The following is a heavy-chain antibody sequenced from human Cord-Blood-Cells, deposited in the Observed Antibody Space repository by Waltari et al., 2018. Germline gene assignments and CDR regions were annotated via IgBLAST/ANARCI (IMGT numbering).Heavy chain of an antibody. D-gene: IGHD6-6*01. Sequence: YTFTSYAMHWVRQAPGQRLEWMGWINAGNGNTKYSQKFQGRVTITRDTSASTAYMELSSLRSEDTAVYYCARNEYSSSSPNWFDPWGQGTLVTVSS. CDR1: YTFTSYA. V-gene: IGHV1-3*01. CDR2: INAGNGNT. J-gene: IGHJ5*02. CDR3: ARNEYSSSSPNWFDP.